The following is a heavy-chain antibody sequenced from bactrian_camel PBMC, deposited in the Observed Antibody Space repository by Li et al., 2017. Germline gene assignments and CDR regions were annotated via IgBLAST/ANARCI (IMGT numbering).Heavy chain of an antibody. CDR1: GYTYNFNC. D-gene: IGHD3*01. V-gene: IGHV3S53*01. J-gene: IGHJ4*01. CDR2: IDSAGNT. Sequence: VQLVESGGGSVQAGGSLRLSCAASGYTYNFNCMGWYRQAPGKEREGVATIDSAGNTDYADSVKGRFTISQDKAQNTVYLQMNGLKPEDTAVYYCAPEWISGCDAGLGQGTQVTVS.